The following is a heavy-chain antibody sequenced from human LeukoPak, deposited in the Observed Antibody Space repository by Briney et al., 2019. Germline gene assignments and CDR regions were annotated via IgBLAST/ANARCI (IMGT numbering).Heavy chain of an antibody. D-gene: IGHD3-22*01. J-gene: IGHJ4*02. CDR1: GFTVSSNY. CDR3: ASPPPYDSSGSRSYYFDY. V-gene: IGHV3-66*01. CDR2: IYSGGST. Sequence: PGGSLRLSCAASGFTVSSNYMNWVRQAPGKGLEWVSVIYSGGSTYYADSVKGRFTISRDNSKNTLYLQMNSLRAEDTAVYYCASPPPYDSSGSRSYYFDYWGREPWSPSPQ.